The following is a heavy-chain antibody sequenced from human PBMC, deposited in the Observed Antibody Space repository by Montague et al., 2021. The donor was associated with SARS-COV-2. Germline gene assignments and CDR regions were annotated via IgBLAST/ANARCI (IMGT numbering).Heavy chain of an antibody. CDR3: ARGSSDTYYYNGMDV. V-gene: IGHV2-70*11. CDR1: GFSLSTSGMC. J-gene: IGHJ6*02. CDR2: IDWDGDK. Sequence: PALVKPTQTLTLTCTFSGFSLSTSGMCMTWIRQPPGKALEWLARIDWDGDKYYNTSLKSRLTISKDTSKNLVVLTMTNMDPVDTATYYCARGSSDTYYYNGMDVWGQGTTVTVSS.